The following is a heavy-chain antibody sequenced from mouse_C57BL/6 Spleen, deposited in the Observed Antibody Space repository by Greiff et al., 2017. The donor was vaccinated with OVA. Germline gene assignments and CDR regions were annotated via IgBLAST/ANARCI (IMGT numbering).Heavy chain of an antibody. Sequence: EVQLVESGGGLVQPGGSLKLSCAASGFTFSDYYMYWVRQTPEKRLEWVAYISNGGGSTYYPDTVKGRFTISRDNAKNTLYLQMSRLKSEDTAMYYCARGMVTTGAMDYWGQGTSVTVSS. CDR2: ISNGGGST. CDR3: ARGMVTTGAMDY. D-gene: IGHD2-2*01. J-gene: IGHJ4*01. V-gene: IGHV5-12*01. CDR1: GFTFSDYY.